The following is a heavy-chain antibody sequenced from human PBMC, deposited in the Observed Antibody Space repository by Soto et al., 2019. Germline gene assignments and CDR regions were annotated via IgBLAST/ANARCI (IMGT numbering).Heavy chain of an antibody. Sequence: SETLSLTCAVSGGSISSGGAYYWSWIRQSPGKGLEWIAYIHYSGSTYYKSSLKSRVTMSVDTAKNQFSLKVSSVTAAVTAVYYCARSPKGLGNFDYWGQGTLVTVSS. CDR1: GGSISSGGAYY. J-gene: IGHJ4*02. CDR2: IHYSGST. D-gene: IGHD3-10*01. V-gene: IGHV4-30-4*01. CDR3: ARSPKGLGNFDY.